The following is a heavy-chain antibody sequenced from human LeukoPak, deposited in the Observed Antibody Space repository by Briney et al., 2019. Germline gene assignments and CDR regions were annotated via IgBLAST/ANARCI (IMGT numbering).Heavy chain of an antibody. J-gene: IGHJ4*02. CDR2: INPNSGGT. CDR3: TRGYSGYDL. CDR1: GYTFTGYY. D-gene: IGHD5-12*01. Sequence: ASVKVSCKASGYTFTGYYMHWVRQAPGQRLEWMGWINPNSGGTNYAQKFQGWVTMTRDTSISTAYMELSRLRSCDTAVYYCTRGYSGYDLWGQGTLVTVSS. V-gene: IGHV1-2*04.